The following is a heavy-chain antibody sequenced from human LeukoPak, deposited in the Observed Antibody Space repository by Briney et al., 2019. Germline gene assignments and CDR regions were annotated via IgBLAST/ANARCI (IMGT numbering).Heavy chain of an antibody. CDR1: GFTLSDHY. Sequence: GGSLRLSCATSGFTLSDHYIDWVRQAPGKGLEWVGRIRNKANSYATEYAASGKGRFTISRDDSQNSLYLQMNSLKTEDTAVYYCARSYCSSANCYGLDYFDYWGQGTLVTVSS. CDR2: IRNKANSYAT. V-gene: IGHV3-72*01. D-gene: IGHD2-2*01. CDR3: ARSYCSSANCYGLDYFDY. J-gene: IGHJ4*02.